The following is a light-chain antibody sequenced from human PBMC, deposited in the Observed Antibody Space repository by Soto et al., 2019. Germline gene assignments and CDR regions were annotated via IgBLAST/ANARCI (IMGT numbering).Light chain of an antibody. CDR1: QSVGSS. Sequence: EIVLTQSPATLSLSPGEIANLSCRASQSVGSSLAWYQQKPGQAPRLLIYDASNRATGIPVRFSGSGSGTDFTLTISSLEPEEFAVYYCQQRSNWPITFGQGTRLEIK. CDR2: DAS. J-gene: IGKJ5*01. V-gene: IGKV3-11*01. CDR3: QQRSNWPIT.